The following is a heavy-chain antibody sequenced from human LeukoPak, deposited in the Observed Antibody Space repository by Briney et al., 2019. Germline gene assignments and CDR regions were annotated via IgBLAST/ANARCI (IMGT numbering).Heavy chain of an antibody. CDR2: IYYSGST. D-gene: IGHD5-12*01. J-gene: IGHJ6*02. CDR3: ARGRGQFYGMDV. V-gene: IGHV4-31*03. Sequence: SETLSLTCTVSGGSISSGGYYWSWIRQHPGKGLEWIGYIYYSGSTYYNPSLKSRVTILVDTSKNQFSLKLSSATAADTAVYYCARGRGQFYGMDVWGQGTTVTVSS. CDR1: GGSISSGGYY.